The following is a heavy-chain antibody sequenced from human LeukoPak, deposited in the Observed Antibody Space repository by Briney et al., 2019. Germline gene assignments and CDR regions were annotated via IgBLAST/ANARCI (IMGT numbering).Heavy chain of an antibody. CDR3: ARALQKYCGGDCYDY. CDR1: GYTFTSYG. V-gene: IGHV1-18*01. CDR2: ISAYNGNT. Sequence: GASVKVSCKASGYTFTSYGISWVRQAPGQGLEWMGWISAYNGNTNYAQKLQGRVTMTTDTSTSTAYMELRSLRSDDTAVYYCARALQKYCGGDCYDYWGQGTLVTVSS. J-gene: IGHJ4*02. D-gene: IGHD2-21*02.